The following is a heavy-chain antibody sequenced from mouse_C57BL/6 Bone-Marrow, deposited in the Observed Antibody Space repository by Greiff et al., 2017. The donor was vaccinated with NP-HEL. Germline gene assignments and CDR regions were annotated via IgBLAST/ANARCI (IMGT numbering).Heavy chain of an antibody. CDR2: ILPGSGST. CDR1: GYKFTGYW. V-gene: IGHV1-9*01. CDR3: ASGCYYYAMDY. J-gene: IGHJ4*01. D-gene: IGHD2-12*01. Sequence: QVQLQQSGAELMKPGASVKLSCKASGYKFTGYWIEWVKQRPGHGLEWIGEILPGSGSTNYNEKFKAKATFTADTSSHTAYMQLSSLTTEYSAIYYCASGCYYYAMDYWGQGTSVTVSS.